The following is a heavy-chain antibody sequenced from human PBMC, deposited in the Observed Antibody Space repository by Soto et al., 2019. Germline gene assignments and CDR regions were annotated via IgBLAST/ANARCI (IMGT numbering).Heavy chain of an antibody. V-gene: IGHV2-5*02. CDR1: GFSLTTSGVG. CDR2: INWADTE. J-gene: IGHJ3*01. D-gene: IGHD3-10*01. CDR3: AHLLWFGDGALDV. Sequence: QITLKESGPTQVQPTQTLTLTCTFSGFSLTTSGVGVAWIRQPPGKALEFLALINWADTERYRSSLKARLTITKDTSKNQVVLTMSNMDPVDTATYYCAHLLWFGDGALDVWGQGRLVTVSS.